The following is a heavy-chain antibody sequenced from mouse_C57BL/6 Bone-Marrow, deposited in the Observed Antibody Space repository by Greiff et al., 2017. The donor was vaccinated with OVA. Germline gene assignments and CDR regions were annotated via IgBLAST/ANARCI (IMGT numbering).Heavy chain of an antibody. CDR1: GFTFSSYA. J-gene: IGHJ1*03. Sequence: EVQGVQSGGGLVKPGGSLKLSCAASGFTFSSYAMSWVRQTPEKRLEWVATISDGGSYTYYPDNVKGRFNISRGNAKNNLYLRMSHLKSVDTAMYIGEEGGQDCYFDVWGTGTSVTVAS. CDR2: ISDGGSYT. D-gene: IGHD3-3*01. V-gene: IGHV5-4*01. CDR3: EEGGQDCYFDV.